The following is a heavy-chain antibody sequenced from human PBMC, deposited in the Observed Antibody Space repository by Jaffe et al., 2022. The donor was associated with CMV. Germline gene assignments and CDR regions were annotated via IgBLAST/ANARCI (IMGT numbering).Heavy chain of an antibody. CDR1: GGSISSYY. Sequence: QVQLQESGPGLVKPSETLSLTCTVSGGSISSYYWSWIRQPPGKGLEWIGYIYYSGSTNYNPSLKSRVTISVDTSKNQFSLKLSSVTAADTAVYYCAGHYYDSSGYGAEGFDPWGQGTLVTVSS. D-gene: IGHD3-22*01. CDR3: AGHYYDSSGYGAEGFDP. CDR2: IYYSGST. V-gene: IGHV4-59*08. J-gene: IGHJ5*02.